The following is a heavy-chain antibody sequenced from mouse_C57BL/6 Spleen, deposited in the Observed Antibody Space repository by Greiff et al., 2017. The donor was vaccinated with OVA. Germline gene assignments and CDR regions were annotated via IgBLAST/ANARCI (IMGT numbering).Heavy chain of an antibody. D-gene: IGHD2-5*01. CDR3: ARVYYSNYFDY. CDR1: GFTFSDYY. J-gene: IGHJ2*01. CDR2: INYDGSST. V-gene: IGHV5-16*01. Sequence: EVNLVESEGGLVQPGSSMKLSCTASGFTFSDYYMAWVRQVPEKGLEWVANINYDGSSTYYLDSLKSRFIISRDNAKNILYLQMSSLKSEDTATYYCARVYYSNYFDYWGQGTTLTVSS.